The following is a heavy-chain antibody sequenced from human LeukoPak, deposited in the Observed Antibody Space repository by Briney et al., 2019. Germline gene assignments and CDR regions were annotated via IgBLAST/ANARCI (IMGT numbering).Heavy chain of an antibody. V-gene: IGHV4-39*01. CDR1: GGSLSSSSYY. J-gene: IGHJ4*02. CDR2: IYYSGST. CDR3: ARHLYNWNEGELFDY. D-gene: IGHD1-1*01. Sequence: ASETLSLTCAVSGGSLSSSSYYWGWIRQPPGKGLEWIGSIYYSGSTYYNPSLKSRVTISVDTSKNQFSLKLSSVTAADTAVYYCARHLYNWNEGELFDYRGQGTLVTVSS.